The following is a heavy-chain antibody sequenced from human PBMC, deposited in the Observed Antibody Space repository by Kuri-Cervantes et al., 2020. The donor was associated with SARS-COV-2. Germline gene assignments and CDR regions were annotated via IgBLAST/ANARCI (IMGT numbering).Heavy chain of an antibody. CDR2: IHNSLDVI. CDR3: TRDQRSGNMDV. CDR1: GFTFNRHP. J-gene: IGHJ6*02. Sequence: LSLTCAASGFTFNRHPMNWVRQAPGKGLEWVSYIHNSLDVIYYADSVRGRFTISRDNARNSLYSQMNSLRVDDTAVYYCTRDQRSGNMDVWGQGTTVTVSS. D-gene: IGHD6-25*01. V-gene: IGHV3-48*03.